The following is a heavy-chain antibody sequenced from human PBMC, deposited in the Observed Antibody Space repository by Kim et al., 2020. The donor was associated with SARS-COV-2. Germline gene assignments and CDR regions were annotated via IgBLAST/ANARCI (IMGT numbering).Heavy chain of an antibody. CDR3: ARGVVRGVISDYYYGLDV. D-gene: IGHD3-10*01. J-gene: IGHJ6*02. Sequence: GGSLRLSCVASGFTFSNYWMHWVRQAPGKGLLWVSRIYSDGNSPGYADSVKDRFTVSRDNAKNTLFLHMNSVRPDDTAVYYCARGVVRGVISDYYYGLDVWGHGTTVTVSS. V-gene: IGHV3-74*01. CDR2: IYSDGNSP. CDR1: GFTFSNYW.